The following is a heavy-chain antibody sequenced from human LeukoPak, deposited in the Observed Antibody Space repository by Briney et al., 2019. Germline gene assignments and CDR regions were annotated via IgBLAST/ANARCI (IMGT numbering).Heavy chain of an antibody. CDR1: GLTLSNYW. V-gene: IGHV3-74*03. J-gene: IGHJ2*01. CDR3: ARETTVIREWYFDL. CDR2: MNHDGGST. D-gene: IGHD4-17*01. Sequence: GGSLRLSCAASGLTLSNYWVHWVRHVPGKGLVWVSHMNHDGGSTTYADSVKGRFTISRDNAKNTLYLQMNSLRAEDTAVYYCARETTVIREWYFDLWGRGTLVTVAS.